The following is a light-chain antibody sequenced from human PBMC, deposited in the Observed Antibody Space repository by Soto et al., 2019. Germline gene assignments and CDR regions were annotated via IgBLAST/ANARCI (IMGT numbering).Light chain of an antibody. Sequence: QSALTQPASVSGSPGQSITISCTGTNSDVGGYDYVSWYQQHPDKAPKFMIYEVTNRPSGVSHRFSGSKPGNTASLTISGLQAEDEADYYCSSYTTTSTYVFGTGTKVTVL. V-gene: IGLV2-14*01. CDR2: EVT. CDR3: SSYTTTSTYV. J-gene: IGLJ1*01. CDR1: NSDVGGYDY.